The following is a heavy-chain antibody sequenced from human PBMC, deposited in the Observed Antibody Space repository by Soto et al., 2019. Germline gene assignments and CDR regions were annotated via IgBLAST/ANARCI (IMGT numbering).Heavy chain of an antibody. CDR1: GGSFSGYY. J-gene: IGHJ6*02. CDR2: INHSGST. CDR3: ALCSSGHYYYYGIDV. V-gene: IGHV4-34*01. D-gene: IGHD6-25*01. Sequence: QVQLQQWGAGLLKPSETLSLTCAVYGGSFSGYYWSWIRQPPGKGLEWIGEINHSGSTNYNPSLKSRVTISVDTSKNQFSLKLSSVTAADTAVYYCALCSSGHYYYYGIDVWGQGTTVTVSS.